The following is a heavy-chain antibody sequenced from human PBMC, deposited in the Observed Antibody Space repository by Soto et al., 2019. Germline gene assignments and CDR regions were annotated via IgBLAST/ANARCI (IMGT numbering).Heavy chain of an antibody. D-gene: IGHD3-3*01. J-gene: IGHJ4*02. CDR1: GYTFTSYY. CDR3: ARPANLRFLEWLSGTYFDY. Sequence: ASVKVSCKASGYTFTSYYMHWVRQAPGQGLEWMGIINPSGGSTSYAQKFQGRVTMTRDTSTSTVYMELSSLRSEDTAVYYCARPANLRFLEWLSGTYFDYWGQGTLVTVSS. CDR2: INPSGGST. V-gene: IGHV1-46*01.